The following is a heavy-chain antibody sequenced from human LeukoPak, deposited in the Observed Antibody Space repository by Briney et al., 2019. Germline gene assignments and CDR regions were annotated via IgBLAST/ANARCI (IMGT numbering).Heavy chain of an antibody. CDR2: ISSSGSTI. D-gene: IGHD4-23*01. V-gene: IGHV3-11*01. Sequence: PGGSLRLSCAASGFTVSSSYMSWIRQAPGKGLEWVSYISSSGSTIYYADSVKGRFTISRDNAKNSLYLQMNSLRAEDTAVYYCARATVVSPNYWGQGTLVTVSS. J-gene: IGHJ4*02. CDR3: ARATVVSPNY. CDR1: GFTVSSSY.